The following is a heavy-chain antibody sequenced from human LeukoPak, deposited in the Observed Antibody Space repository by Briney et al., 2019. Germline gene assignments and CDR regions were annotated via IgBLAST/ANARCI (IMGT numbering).Heavy chain of an antibody. D-gene: IGHD3-16*01. Sequence: ASETLSLTCTVSGGSISSYYWSWIRQPPGKGLEWIGYIYYSGSTNYNPSLKSRVTISVDTSKNQFSLKLSSVTAADTAVYYCARDRPRKRGNDAFDIWGQGTMVTVSS. V-gene: IGHV4-59*01. CDR3: ARDRPRKRGNDAFDI. J-gene: IGHJ3*02. CDR2: IYYSGST. CDR1: GGSISSYY.